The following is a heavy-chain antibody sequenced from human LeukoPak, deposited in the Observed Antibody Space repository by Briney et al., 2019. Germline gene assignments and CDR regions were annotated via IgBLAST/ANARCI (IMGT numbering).Heavy chain of an antibody. V-gene: IGHV5-51*01. CDR2: IYPGDSDT. CDR1: GYSFTSYW. J-gene: IGHJ6*02. Sequence: GESLKISCKGSGYSFTSYWIGWVRQMPGKGLEWMGIIYPGDSDTRYSPSFQGQATISADKSISTAYLQWSSLKASDTAMYYCARHATVTTLFHGMDVWGQGTTVTVSS. CDR3: ARHATVTTLFHGMDV. D-gene: IGHD4-17*01.